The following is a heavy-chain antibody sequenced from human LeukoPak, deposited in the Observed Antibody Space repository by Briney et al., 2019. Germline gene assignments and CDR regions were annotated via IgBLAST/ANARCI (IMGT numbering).Heavy chain of an antibody. V-gene: IGHV1-3*01. D-gene: IGHD3-10*01. CDR2: INAGNGNT. J-gene: IGHJ4*02. CDR3: ARTYYYGSGTTSPDADY. CDR1: GYTFTSYA. Sequence: ASVKVSCKAPGYTFTSYAMHWVRQAPGQRLEWMGWINAGNGNTKYSQKFQGRVTITRDTSASTAYMELSSLRSEDTAVYYCARTYYYGSGTTSPDADYWGQGTLVTVSS.